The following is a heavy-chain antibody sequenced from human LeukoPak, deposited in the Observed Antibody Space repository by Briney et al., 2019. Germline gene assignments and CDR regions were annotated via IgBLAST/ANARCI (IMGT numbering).Heavy chain of an antibody. CDR1: GFTFSSYS. CDR3: ARGVGFELPDY. D-gene: IGHD1-26*01. J-gene: IGHJ4*02. CDR2: ISSSSSYI. V-gene: IGHV3-21*01. Sequence: GGSLRLSCAASGFTFSSYSMNWVRQAPGKGLEWVSSISSSSSYIYYADSVKGRFTISRDNAKNSLYLQMNGLRAEDTAVYYCARGVGFELPDYWGQGTLVTVSS.